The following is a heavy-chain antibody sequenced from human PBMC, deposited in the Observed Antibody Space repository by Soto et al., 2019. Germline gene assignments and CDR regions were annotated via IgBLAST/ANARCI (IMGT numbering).Heavy chain of an antibody. CDR3: ARGILAAADAYYYYYYGMDV. J-gene: IGHJ6*04. Sequence: SETLSLTGVVYGGTFSGYYWSWIRQPPGEGLEWIGEINHSGSTNYNPSLKSRVTISVDTSKNQFSLKLSSVTAADTAVYYCARGILAAADAYYYYYYGMDVWGKGTT. V-gene: IGHV4-34*01. D-gene: IGHD6-13*01. CDR1: GGTFSGYY. CDR2: INHSGST.